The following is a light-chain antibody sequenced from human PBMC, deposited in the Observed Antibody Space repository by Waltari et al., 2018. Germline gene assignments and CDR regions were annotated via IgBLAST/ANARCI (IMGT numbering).Light chain of an antibody. J-gene: IGLJ2*01. V-gene: IGLV2-8*01. Sequence: QSALTHPPSASGSPGHSVTLSCTGTRNDVGAFDYVSSYQQHPGKAPKVVISEVTKRPSGVPDRFSGSRSGNTAFLTVSGLQPEDEANYYCSSYAGTNNFVVFGGGTKLTVL. CDR2: EVT. CDR1: RNDVGAFDY. CDR3: SSYAGTNNFVV.